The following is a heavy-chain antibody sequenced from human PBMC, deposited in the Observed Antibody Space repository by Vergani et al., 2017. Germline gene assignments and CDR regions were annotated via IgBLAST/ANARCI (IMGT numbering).Heavy chain of an antibody. D-gene: IGHD6-19*01. CDR2: INPIRGGT. CDR1: GYTFSGYY. Sequence: QVQLVQSGAEVKKPGASVKVSCTASGYTFSGYYRHWMRQAPGQGLEWVGWINPIRGGTNYAKKFQVRVTMTRDTSISTAYMELSRLRSDDTAVYYCARHRPADSSGWYGSDYYYYMDVWGKGTTVTVSS. J-gene: IGHJ6*03. V-gene: IGHV1-2*02. CDR3: ARHRPADSSGWYGSDYYYYMDV.